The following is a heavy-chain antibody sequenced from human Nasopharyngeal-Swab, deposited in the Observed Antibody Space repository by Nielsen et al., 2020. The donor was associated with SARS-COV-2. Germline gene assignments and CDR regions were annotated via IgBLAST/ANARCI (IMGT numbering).Heavy chain of an antibody. CDR2: ISISGATT. V-gene: IGHV3-23*01. CDR3: AKEEVPNDY. J-gene: IGHJ4*02. CDR1: GFTFSNSA. Sequence: GESLKISCSASGFTFSNSALCWVRQAPGKGLEWVSAISISGATTFYADSVRGRFTISRDNYRNTVYLQMSSLTVEDTAIYYCAKEEVPNDYWGQGTLVTVSS. D-gene: IGHD4/OR15-4a*01.